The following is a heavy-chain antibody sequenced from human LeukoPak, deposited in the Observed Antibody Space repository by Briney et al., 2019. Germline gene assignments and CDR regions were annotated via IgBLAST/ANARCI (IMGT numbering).Heavy chain of an antibody. Sequence: LTGGSLRLSCAASGFSFSTHKMNWVRQAPGKGLEWVAVISYDGTKIYYADSAKGRFTISRDNSKNMEYLQMNSLRAEDTALYYCARDSVKLPGISYFDNWGQGTLVTVSS. V-gene: IGHV3-30-3*01. J-gene: IGHJ1*01. CDR1: GFSFSTHK. D-gene: IGHD3-3*02. CDR3: ARDSVKLPGISYFDN. CDR2: ISYDGTKI.